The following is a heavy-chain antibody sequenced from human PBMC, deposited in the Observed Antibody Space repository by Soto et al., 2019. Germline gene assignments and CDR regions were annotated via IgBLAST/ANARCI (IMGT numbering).Heavy chain of an antibody. V-gene: IGHV1-46*01. J-gene: IGHJ4*02. CDR1: GYTFTSYY. D-gene: IGHD2-8*01. Sequence: QVQLVQSGAEVKKPGASVKISCKASGYTFTSYYMHWVRQAPGQGLEWMGIINPSGGSTNYAQKLRGRVAMTRDTPTSTVYMELNSLRSEDTAVYYCARPPYPGCINAVCYPLDYWGQGPLVTVSS. CDR2: INPSGGST. CDR3: ARPPYPGCINAVCYPLDY.